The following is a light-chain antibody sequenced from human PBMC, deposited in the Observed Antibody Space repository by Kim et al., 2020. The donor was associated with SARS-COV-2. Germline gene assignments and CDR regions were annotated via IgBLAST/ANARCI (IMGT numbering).Light chain of an antibody. V-gene: IGLV1-40*01. J-gene: IGLJ2*01. Sequence: RVTISCTGRSSNIGAGYDVHWYQQLPGIAPKLLIYGNSNRPSGVPDRFSGSKSGTSASLAITGLQAEDEADYYSQSYDSSLSAVVFGGGTQLTVL. CDR1: SSNIGAGYD. CDR3: QSYDSSLSAVV. CDR2: GNS.